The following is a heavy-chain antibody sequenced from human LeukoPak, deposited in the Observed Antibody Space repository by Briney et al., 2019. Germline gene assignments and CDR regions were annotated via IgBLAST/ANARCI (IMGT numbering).Heavy chain of an antibody. CDR3: ARDRGYSYGGDYFDY. CDR2: IYHSGST. Sequence: SETLSLTCTVSGGSITSYYWGWIRQPPGKGLEWIGSIYHSGSTYYNPSLKSRVTISVDTSKNQFSLKLSSVTAADTAVYYCARDRGYSYGGDYFDYWGQGTLVTVSS. V-gene: IGHV4-38-2*02. J-gene: IGHJ4*02. D-gene: IGHD5-18*01. CDR1: GGSITSYY.